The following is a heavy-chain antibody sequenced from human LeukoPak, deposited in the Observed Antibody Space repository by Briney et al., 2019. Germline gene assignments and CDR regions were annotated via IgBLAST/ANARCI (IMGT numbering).Heavy chain of an antibody. Sequence: GGSLRLSCAASGFTFSSYWMNWARQAPGRGLEWVASINHNGNVNYCVDSVKGRFTISRDNAKNSLYLQMSNLRAEDTAVYFCARGGGLDVWGQGATVTVSS. CDR3: ARGGGLDV. CDR1: GFTFSSYW. D-gene: IGHD3-16*01. V-gene: IGHV3-7*03. J-gene: IGHJ6*02. CDR2: INHNGNVN.